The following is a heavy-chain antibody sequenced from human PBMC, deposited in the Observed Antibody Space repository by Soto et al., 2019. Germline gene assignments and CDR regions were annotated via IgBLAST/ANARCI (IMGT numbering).Heavy chain of an antibody. J-gene: IGHJ4*02. CDR3: ARDGRERALDY. CDR1: GFSFSDHY. Sequence: GGSLRLSCAASGFSFSDHYMDWVRQAPGKGLEWVGRIRNKANSYTTEYAASVKGRFTISRDDSKNSLYLQMNSLKIEDTAVYYCARDGRERALDYWGQGTLVTVSS. V-gene: IGHV3-72*01. D-gene: IGHD1-1*01. CDR2: IRNKANSYTT.